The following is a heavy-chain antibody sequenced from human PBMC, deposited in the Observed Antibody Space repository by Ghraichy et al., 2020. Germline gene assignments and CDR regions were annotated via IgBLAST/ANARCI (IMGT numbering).Heavy chain of an antibody. Sequence: GGSLRLSCAASGFTFSSYAMSWVRQAPGKGLEWVSAISGSGGSTYYADSVKGRFTISRDNSKNTLYLQMNSLRAEDTAVYYCAKTTNGDYANPEDYWGQGTLVTVSS. J-gene: IGHJ4*02. CDR3: AKTTNGDYANPEDY. CDR2: ISGSGGST. V-gene: IGHV3-23*01. CDR1: GFTFSSYA. D-gene: IGHD4-17*01.